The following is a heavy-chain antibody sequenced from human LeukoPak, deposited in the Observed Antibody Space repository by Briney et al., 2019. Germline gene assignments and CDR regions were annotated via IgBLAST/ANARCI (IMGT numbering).Heavy chain of an antibody. J-gene: IGHJ4*02. CDR3: TKIGAPNTAGMYFDA. CDR2: IRGDGADT. V-gene: IGHV3-23*01. Sequence: PGGSLRLSCAASGVTFSNYFMTWVRQAPGKGLEWISSIRGDGADTYYADSVKGRYTVSRDNSKNTLYLQMNSLRAEDTAIYYCTKIGAPNTAGMYFDAWGQGTLVTVSS. CDR1: GVTFSNYF. D-gene: IGHD3-16*01.